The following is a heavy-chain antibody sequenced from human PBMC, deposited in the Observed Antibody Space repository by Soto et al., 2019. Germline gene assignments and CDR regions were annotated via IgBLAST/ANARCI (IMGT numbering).Heavy chain of an antibody. J-gene: IGHJ4*02. V-gene: IGHV3-30*03. D-gene: IGHD1-26*01. CDR2: ISYDGSNK. CDR3: AILPDYSGSYF. CDR1: GFTFSSYG. Sequence: QVQLVESGGGVVQPGRSLRLSCAASGFTFSSYGMHWVRQAPGKGLEWVAVISYDGSNKYYADSVKGRFTISRDNSKNTLYRQMNSLRAEDTAVYYCAILPDYSGSYFWGQGTLVTVSS.